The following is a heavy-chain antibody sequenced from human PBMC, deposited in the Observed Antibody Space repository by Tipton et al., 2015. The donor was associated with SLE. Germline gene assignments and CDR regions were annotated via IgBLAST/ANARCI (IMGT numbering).Heavy chain of an antibody. CDR2: VSSDGTTT. Sequence: SLILTCVDSSFTFSSYWMHWVRQAPSKGLVWVARVSSDGTTTSYADSVKGRFTISRDNAENTLFLQMNSLRVEDTAVYYCAKDRALDSSAYYFDYWGQGALVTVSS. CDR3: AKDRALDSSAYYFDY. J-gene: IGHJ4*02. CDR1: SFTFSSYW. V-gene: IGHV3-74*01. D-gene: IGHD3-22*01.